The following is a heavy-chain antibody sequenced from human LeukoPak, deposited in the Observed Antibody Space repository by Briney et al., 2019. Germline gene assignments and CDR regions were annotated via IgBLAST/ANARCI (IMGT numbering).Heavy chain of an antibody. D-gene: IGHD2-15*01. CDR1: GYTFTSYY. J-gene: IGHJ6*03. V-gene: IGHV1-46*01. Sequence: ASVKVSCKASGYTFTSYYMHWVRQAPGQGLEWMGIINPSGGNTNYAQKLQGRVTMTTDTSTSTAYMELRRLRSDDTAVYYCARDLGRYCSGGSCHYYSYYMDAWGKGTTVTVSS. CDR2: INPSGGNT. CDR3: ARDLGRYCSGGSCHYYSYYMDA.